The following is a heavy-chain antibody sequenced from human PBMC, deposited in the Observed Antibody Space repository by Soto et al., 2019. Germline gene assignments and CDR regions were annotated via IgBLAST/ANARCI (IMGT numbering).Heavy chain of an antibody. V-gene: IGHV4-39*01. Sequence: QLQLQESGPGLVKPSETLSLTCTVSGGSISSSSYYWGWIRQPPGKGLEWIGSIYYSGSTYYNPSLKRPVTISVDPSKNQFSLKLSSVTAADTAVYYCARHAPAISISDHWGQGTLVTVSS. CDR1: GGSISSSSYY. CDR3: ARHAPAISISDH. CDR2: IYYSGST. D-gene: IGHD3-3*01. J-gene: IGHJ4*02.